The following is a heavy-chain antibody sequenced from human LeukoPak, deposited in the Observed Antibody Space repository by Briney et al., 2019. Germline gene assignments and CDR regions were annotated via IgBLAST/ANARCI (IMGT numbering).Heavy chain of an antibody. CDR1: GYTFTSYY. CDR3: AKGGIKGVLSAARLFDI. J-gene: IGHJ3*02. V-gene: IGHV1-46*01. D-gene: IGHD6-13*01. Sequence: ASVKVSCKASGYTFTSYYMHWVRQAPGQGLEWMGIINPRGGSTSYAQKFQGRVTMTRDMSTSTVYMELSSLRSEDPAVYYCAKGGIKGVLSAARLFDIWGQGTMVTVSS. CDR2: INPRGGST.